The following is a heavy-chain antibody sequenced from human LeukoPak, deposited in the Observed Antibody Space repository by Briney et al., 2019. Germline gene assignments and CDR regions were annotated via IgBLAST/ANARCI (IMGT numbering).Heavy chain of an antibody. Sequence: QPGGSLRLSCAASGFTFSNYAMNWVRQAPGKRLEWVSGISGGGGSTYYADSVKGRFTISRDSSKDMLYLQMNSLRAEDTAVYYCARLSIAAAEDYYYYYGMDVWGQGTTVTVSS. CDR2: ISGGGGST. CDR1: GFTFSNYA. CDR3: ARLSIAAAEDYYYYYGMDV. J-gene: IGHJ6*02. V-gene: IGHV3-23*01. D-gene: IGHD6-13*01.